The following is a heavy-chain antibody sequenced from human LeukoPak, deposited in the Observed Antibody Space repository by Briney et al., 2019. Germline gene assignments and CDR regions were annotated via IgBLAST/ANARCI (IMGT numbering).Heavy chain of an antibody. J-gene: IGHJ3*02. CDR3: ARGEIPYCGGDCYSGPGSDAFDI. Sequence: SVKVSCKASGGTFSSYAISWVRQAPGQGLEWMGRIIPILGIANYAQKFQGRVTITADKSTSTAYMELRSLRSDDTAVYYCARGEIPYCGGDCYSGPGSDAFDIWGQGTMVTVSS. CDR2: IIPILGIA. CDR1: GGTFSSYA. D-gene: IGHD2-21*02. V-gene: IGHV1-69*04.